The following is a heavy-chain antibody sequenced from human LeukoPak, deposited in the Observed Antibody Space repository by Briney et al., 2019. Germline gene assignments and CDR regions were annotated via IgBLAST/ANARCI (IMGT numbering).Heavy chain of an antibody. CDR1: GGSISSGSYY. D-gene: IGHD2-8*02. CDR3: ARDLVGWGDSAYNWFDP. J-gene: IGHJ5*02. V-gene: IGHV4-61*02. CDR2: IYTSGST. Sequence: SQTLSLTCTVSGGSISSGSYYWSWIRQPAGKGLEWIGRIYTSGSTSYNPSLKSRVNISVDTSKNQFSLKLSSVTAADTAVYYCARDLVGWGDSAYNWFDPWGQGTLVTVSS.